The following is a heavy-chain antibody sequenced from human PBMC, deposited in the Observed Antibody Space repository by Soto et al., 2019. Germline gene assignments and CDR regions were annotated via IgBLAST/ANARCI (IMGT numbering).Heavy chain of an antibody. V-gene: IGHV1-18*04. CDR2: ISAYNGNT. D-gene: IGHD5-18*01. CDR3: ARDLIKRGIQLWFDTPFDY. Sequence: ASVKVSCKASGYTFTSYGISWVRQAPGQGLEWMGWISAYNGNTNYAQKLQDRVTMTTDTSTSTAYMELRSLRSDGTAVYYCARDLIKRGIQLWFDTPFDYWGQGTLVTVSS. J-gene: IGHJ4*02. CDR1: GYTFTSYG.